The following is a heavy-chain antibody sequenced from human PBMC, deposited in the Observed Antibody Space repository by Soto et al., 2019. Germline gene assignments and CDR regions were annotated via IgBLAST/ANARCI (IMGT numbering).Heavy chain of an antibody. V-gene: IGHV4-39*01. J-gene: IGHJ4*02. CDR1: GGSISSSSYY. D-gene: IGHD3-10*01. CDR2: IYYSGST. Sequence: QLQLQESGPGLVKPSETLSLTCTVSGGSISSSSYYWGWIRQPPGKGLEWIGSIYYSGSTHYNPSLKSRVTISVDTSKNQFSLKLSSVTVADTAVYYCATPWFGDGDYWGQGTLVTVSS. CDR3: ATPWFGDGDY.